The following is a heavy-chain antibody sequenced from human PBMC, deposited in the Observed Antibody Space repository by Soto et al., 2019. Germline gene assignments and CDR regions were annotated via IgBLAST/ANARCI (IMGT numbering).Heavy chain of an antibody. CDR3: ARDSPDSSGFFYFQH. Sequence: QVQLVQSGAEVKKPGSSVKVFCKASGGTFSSYAISWVRQAPGQGLEWMGGIISIFGTANYAQKFQGRVTITADEYTSTAYMALSSLRFEDTAVYYCARDSPDSSGFFYFQHWGQGTLVTVSS. D-gene: IGHD3-22*01. V-gene: IGHV1-69*01. J-gene: IGHJ1*01. CDR1: GGTFSSYA. CDR2: IISIFGTA.